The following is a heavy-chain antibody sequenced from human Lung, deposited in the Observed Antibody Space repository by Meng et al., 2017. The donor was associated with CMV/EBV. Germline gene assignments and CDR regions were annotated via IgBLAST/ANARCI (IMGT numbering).Heavy chain of an antibody. CDR2: NYYSGST. D-gene: IGHD3-16*02. V-gene: IGHV4-59*08. J-gene: IGHJ4*02. CDR1: GGSISTSY. CDR3: ARHQNGGTYPLDY. Sequence: QGEVPESAPGLVKPSGTLSLTSAASGGSISTSYWSWIRQPPGKGLEWIGNNYYSGSTNYNPSLASRVTISVDSSKNQFSLKLSSVTAADTAVYCCARHQNGGTYPLDYWGQGTLVTVSS.